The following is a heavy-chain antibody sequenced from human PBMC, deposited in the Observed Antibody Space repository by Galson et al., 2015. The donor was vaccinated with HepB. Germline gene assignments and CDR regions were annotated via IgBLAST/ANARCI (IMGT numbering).Heavy chain of an antibody. CDR1: GLTFTDAW. D-gene: IGHD4/OR15-4a*01. Sequence: SLRLSCAVSGLTFTDAWMNWVRQAPGKGLEWVALIKTNAGGGATDYAAPVKGRFTISRDDSKKTLYLQMNSLRTEDTAVYYCATNLWCDYWGQGALVTVSS. J-gene: IGHJ4*02. V-gene: IGHV3-15*01. CDR3: ATNLWCDY. CDR2: IKTNAGGGAT.